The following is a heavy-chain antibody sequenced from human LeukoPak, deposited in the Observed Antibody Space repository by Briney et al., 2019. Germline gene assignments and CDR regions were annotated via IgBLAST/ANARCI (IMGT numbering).Heavy chain of an antibody. CDR1: GFTFSSYG. V-gene: IGHV3-30*02. Sequence: GGSLRLSCAASGFTFSSYGTHWVRQAPGKGLEWVAFIRYDGSNKYYADSVKGRFTISRDNSKNTLYLQMNSLRAEDTAVYYCAKTPEYYLVMDVWGKGTTVTVSS. J-gene: IGHJ6*04. CDR3: AKTPEYYLVMDV. D-gene: IGHD2/OR15-2a*01. CDR2: IRYDGSNK.